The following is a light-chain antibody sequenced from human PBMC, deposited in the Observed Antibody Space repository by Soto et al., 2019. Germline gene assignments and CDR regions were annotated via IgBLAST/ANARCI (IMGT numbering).Light chain of an antibody. Sequence: DIVLTQSPATLSVSPGDRVTLSCRASQSVGSNLAWYQQRPGQAPRLLIYGASSRAIDFPARFSGSGSGTEFTLTISSLQSEDFAVYYCQQFSSYPLTFGGGTKVEIK. CDR3: QQFSSYPLT. J-gene: IGKJ4*01. CDR1: QSVGSN. V-gene: IGKV3-15*01. CDR2: GAS.